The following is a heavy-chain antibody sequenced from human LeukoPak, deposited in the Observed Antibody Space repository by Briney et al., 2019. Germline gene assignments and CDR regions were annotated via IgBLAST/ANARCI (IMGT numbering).Heavy chain of an antibody. CDR1: GFTVSSNY. CDR3: ATGDYGVHGDY. Sequence: GGSLRLSCAASGFTVSSNYMSWVRQAPGKGLEWVANIKQDGSQKYYVDSVKGRFSISRDNAKNSLYLQMNSLRAEDTAVYYCATGDYGVHGDYWGQGILVTVSS. CDR2: IKQDGSQK. D-gene: IGHD4/OR15-4a*01. J-gene: IGHJ4*02. V-gene: IGHV3-7*01.